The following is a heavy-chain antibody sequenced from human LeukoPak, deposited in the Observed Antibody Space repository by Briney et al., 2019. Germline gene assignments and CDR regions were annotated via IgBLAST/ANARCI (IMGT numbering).Heavy chain of an antibody. CDR1: VGSISSYY. V-gene: IGHV4-59*01. CDR3: AGAEIGDGSGRYYNKMCRWFDP. CDR2: IYYSVDT. Sequence: PPETLSLTCTLPVGSISSYYWSSIRPPPGKGLGWIGYIYYSVDTNSNPSIKTRVTISVDTSNNQFSLKLSSVTAADTAVYYCAGAEIGDGSGRYYNKMCRWFDPWGQGTLVTVSS. J-gene: IGHJ5*02. D-gene: IGHD3-10*01.